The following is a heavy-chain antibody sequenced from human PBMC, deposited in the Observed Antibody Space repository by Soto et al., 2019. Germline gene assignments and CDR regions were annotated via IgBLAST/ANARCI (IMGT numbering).Heavy chain of an antibody. J-gene: IGHJ6*02. V-gene: IGHV4-61*08. Sequence: SETLSLTCTVSGGSISSGGYYWSWIRPHPGKGLEWIGYIYYSGRTNYNPSLKSRVTISVDTSKNQFSLKLSSVTAADTAVYYCARILQRLAYGTDVWGQGTTVTVSS. CDR2: IYYSGRT. CDR1: GGSISSGGYY. D-gene: IGHD6-25*01. CDR3: ARILQRLAYGTDV.